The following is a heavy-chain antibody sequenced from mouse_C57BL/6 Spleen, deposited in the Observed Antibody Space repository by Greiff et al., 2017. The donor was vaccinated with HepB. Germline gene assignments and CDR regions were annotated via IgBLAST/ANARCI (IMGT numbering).Heavy chain of an antibody. Sequence: EVHLVESEGGLVQPGSSMKLSCTASGFTFSYYYMAWVRQVPEKGLELVANINYDGSSTYYLDSLKSRFIISRDNAKNILYLQMSSLKSEDTATYYCAREGTGSMDYWGQGTSVTVSS. J-gene: IGHJ4*01. CDR2: INYDGSST. V-gene: IGHV5-16*01. CDR1: GFTFSYYY. D-gene: IGHD4-1*01. CDR3: AREGTGSMDY.